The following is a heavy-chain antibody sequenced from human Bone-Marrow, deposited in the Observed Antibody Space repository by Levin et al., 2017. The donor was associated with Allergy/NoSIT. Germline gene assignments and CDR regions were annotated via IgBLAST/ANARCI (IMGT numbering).Heavy chain of an antibody. V-gene: IGHV4-31*11. CDR2: IYYTGST. CDR3: ARRGGHYCSSTSCNDWYFDL. J-gene: IGHJ2*01. D-gene: IGHD2-2*01. CDR1: GGSISRGGYY. Sequence: SQTLSLTCAVSGGSISRGGYYWTWIRQHPGKGLEWIGYIYYTGSTYYNPSLKSRVTISVDMSKNQFSLGLSSVTAADTAVYYCARRGGHYCSSTSCNDWYFDLWGRGTLVTVSS.